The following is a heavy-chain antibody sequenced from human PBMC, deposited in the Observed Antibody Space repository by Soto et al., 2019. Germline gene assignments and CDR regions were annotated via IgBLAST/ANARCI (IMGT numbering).Heavy chain of an antibody. J-gene: IGHJ4*02. CDR2: IYYSGST. CDR1: GGSVSSGSYY. CDR3: ARGLGGGGDY. D-gene: IGHD3-16*01. V-gene: IGHV4-61*01. Sequence: QVQLQESGPGLVKPSETLSLTCTVSGGSVSSGSYYWSWIRQPPGKGLEWIGYIYYSGSTNYNPSLKSRVTISVDTPKNQFSLKLSSVTAADTAVFYCARGLGGGGDYWGQGTLVTVSS.